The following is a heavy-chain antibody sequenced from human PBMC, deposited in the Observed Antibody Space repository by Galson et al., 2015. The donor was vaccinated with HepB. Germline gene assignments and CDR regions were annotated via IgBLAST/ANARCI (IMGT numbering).Heavy chain of an antibody. CDR3: ARFGVTAAYDY. J-gene: IGHJ4*02. V-gene: IGHV3-7*03. CDR2: IKEDGSEK. Sequence: SLRLSCAVSKFSFSSYRMGWVRQVPGKGLEWVATIKEDGSEKYSLDSMEGRFTVSRDNARNSLYLQMNSLKAEDTAVYYCARFGVTAAYDYWGQGTLVTVSS. D-gene: IGHD2-21*02. CDR1: KFSFSSYR.